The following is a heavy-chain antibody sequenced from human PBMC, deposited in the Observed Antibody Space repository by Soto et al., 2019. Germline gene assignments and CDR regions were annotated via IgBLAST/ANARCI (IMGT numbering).Heavy chain of an antibody. J-gene: IGHJ4*01. CDR1: GGSFSGYY. CDR2: INHSGST. Sequence: SETLSLTCAVYGGSFSGYYWSGFRQPPGKGLEWIGEINHSGSTNYNPSLKSRVTISVDTSKNQFSLKLSSVTVADTAVYNCARKVWAIAAAGLDYWGHGPLVTVSS. CDR3: ARKVWAIAAAGLDY. V-gene: IGHV4-34*01. D-gene: IGHD6-13*01.